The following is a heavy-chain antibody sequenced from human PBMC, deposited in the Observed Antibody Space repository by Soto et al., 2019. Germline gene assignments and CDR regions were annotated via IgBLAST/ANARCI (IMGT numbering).Heavy chain of an antibody. CDR2: IYYSGSA. V-gene: IGHV4-59*13. CDR3: ARYSCSSTHCNYSDY. J-gene: IGHJ4*02. Sequence: PSETLSLTCTVSDGSISSYDWRLIRQPPGKGLEWICYIYYSGSANYNPSPKSRVTISVDTSKNQFSLKLSSVTAADTAVYYCARYSCSSTHCNYSDYGGQGTLVTVSS. CDR1: DGSISSYD. D-gene: IGHD2-2*01.